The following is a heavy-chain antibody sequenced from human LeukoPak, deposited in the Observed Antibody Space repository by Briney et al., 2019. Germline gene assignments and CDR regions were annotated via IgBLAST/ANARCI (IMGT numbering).Heavy chain of an antibody. J-gene: IGHJ5*02. CDR3: AREYSSSSRWFDP. D-gene: IGHD6-6*01. V-gene: IGHV4-59*01. CDR2: IYYSGST. CDR1: GGSLSSYY. Sequence: SETLSLTCTVSGGSLSSYYWSWIRQPPGKGLEWIGYIYYSGSTNYNPSLKSRVTITVDTSKNQFSLKLSSVTAADTAVYYCAREYSSSSRWFDPWGQGTLVTVSS.